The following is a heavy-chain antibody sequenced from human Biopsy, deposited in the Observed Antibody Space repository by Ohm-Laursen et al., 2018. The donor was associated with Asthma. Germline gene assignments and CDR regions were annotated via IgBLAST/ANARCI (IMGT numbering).Heavy chain of an antibody. J-gene: IGHJ3*02. Sequence: SLRLSCTASGFTFSSYGMHWVRQAPGKGLEWVAVISYDGSNKYYADSVKGRFTISRDNSKNTLYLQMNSLRAEDTAVYYCARGNHHLDYGGNSGAFDIWGQGTMVTVSS. CDR1: GFTFSSYG. CDR2: ISYDGSNK. V-gene: IGHV3-30*03. D-gene: IGHD4-23*01. CDR3: ARGNHHLDYGGNSGAFDI.